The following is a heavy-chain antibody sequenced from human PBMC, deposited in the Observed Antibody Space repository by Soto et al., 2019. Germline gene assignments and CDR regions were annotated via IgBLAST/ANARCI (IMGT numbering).Heavy chain of an antibody. CDR3: TTDLIGITGTNVDY. V-gene: IGHV3-15*01. D-gene: IGHD1-7*01. CDR2: IKSKTDGGTT. J-gene: IGHJ4*02. CDR1: GFTFSNAW. Sequence: PGESLRLSCAPSGFTFSNAWMSWVRQAPGKGLEWVGRIKSKTDGGTTDYAASVKGRFTISRDDSKNTLYLQMNSLKTEDTAVYYCTTDLIGITGTNVDYWGQGTLVTVSS.